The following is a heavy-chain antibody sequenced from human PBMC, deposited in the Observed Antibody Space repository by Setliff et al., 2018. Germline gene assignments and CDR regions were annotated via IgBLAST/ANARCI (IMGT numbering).Heavy chain of an antibody. Sequence: SETLSLTCTVSGGSISSSSYYWGWIRQPPGKGLGWIGSIYYSGSTNYNPSLKSRVTISVDTSKNHFSLKLCSVTAAETAVYYGARAVGGSYRYWGGEVFDYWGQGTLVTVSS. J-gene: IGHJ4*02. CDR1: GGSISSSSYY. CDR3: ARAVGGSYRYWGGEVFDY. CDR2: IYYSGST. V-gene: IGHV4-39*07. D-gene: IGHD1-26*01.